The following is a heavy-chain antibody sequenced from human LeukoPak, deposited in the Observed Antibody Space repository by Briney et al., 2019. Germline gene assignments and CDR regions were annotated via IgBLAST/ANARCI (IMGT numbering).Heavy chain of an antibody. CDR1: GGSISSYY. Sequence: SETLSLTCTVSGGSISSYYWSWIRQPPGKGLEWIGYIYYSGSTNYNPSLKSRVTIPVDTSKNQFSLKLSSVTAADTAVYYCARQKESYDFWSGYLNWFDPWGQGTLVTVSS. J-gene: IGHJ5*02. CDR2: IYYSGST. CDR3: ARQKESYDFWSGYLNWFDP. V-gene: IGHV4-59*08. D-gene: IGHD3-3*01.